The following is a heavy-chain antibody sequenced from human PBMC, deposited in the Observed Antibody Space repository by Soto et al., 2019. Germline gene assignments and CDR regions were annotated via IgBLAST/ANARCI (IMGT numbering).Heavy chain of an antibody. CDR2: TYYNGKT. CDR1: GGSVSSATYY. J-gene: IGHJ4*02. V-gene: IGHV4-61*01. Sequence: SETLSLTCTVSGGSVSSATYYWNWIRQPPGKGLEWIGFTYYNGKTNYNPSLKSRVTTSVDTSKNQFSLKLSSVTAADTAVYYCARAFWGEVGPSFDYWGQGTLVTV. CDR3: ARAFWGEVGPSFDY. D-gene: IGHD3-16*01.